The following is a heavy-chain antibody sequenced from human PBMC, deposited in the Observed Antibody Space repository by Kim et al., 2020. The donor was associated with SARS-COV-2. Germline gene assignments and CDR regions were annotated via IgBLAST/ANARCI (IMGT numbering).Heavy chain of an antibody. V-gene: IGHV4-34*01. D-gene: IGHD1-7*01. J-gene: IGHJ6*02. CDR3: ARRRYNWNYWGTIMDD. CDR1: GGSFSGYY. CDR2: INHSGST. Sequence: SETLSLTCAVYGGSFSGYYWTWIRQPPGKGLEWIGEINHSGSTNYNPSLKSRVTISVDTSKNQFSLKLSSVTAADTAAYYCARRRYNWNYWGTIMDDWG.